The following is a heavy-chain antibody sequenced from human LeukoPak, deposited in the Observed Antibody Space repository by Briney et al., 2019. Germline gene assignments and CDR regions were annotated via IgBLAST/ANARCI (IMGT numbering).Heavy chain of an antibody. CDR2: LSAYNGHT. J-gene: IGHJ5*02. CDR3: ARGGSRSWFDP. Sequence: ASVKVSCKASGYTFTTYGIGWVRQAPGQGLEWMGWLSAYNGHTNYAQKLQGRVTMTTDTTTSTAYMEVRSLRSDDTAVYYCARGGSRSWFDPWGQGTLVTVSS. D-gene: IGHD3-10*01. V-gene: IGHV1-18*01. CDR1: GYTFTTYG.